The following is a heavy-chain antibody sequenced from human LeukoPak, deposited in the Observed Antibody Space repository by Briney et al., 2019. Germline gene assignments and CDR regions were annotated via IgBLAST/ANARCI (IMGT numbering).Heavy chain of an antibody. J-gene: IGHJ4*02. CDR2: ISWNSGSI. Sequence: PGGSLRLSCAASGFTFDDYAMHWVRQAPGKGLEWVSGISWNSGSIGYADSVKGRFTISRDNAKNSLYLQMNSLRAEDTAVYYCARGNIVVVPAAILGSDYWGQGTLVTVSS. CDR1: GFTFDDYA. CDR3: ARGNIVVVPAAILGSDY. V-gene: IGHV3-9*01. D-gene: IGHD2-2*02.